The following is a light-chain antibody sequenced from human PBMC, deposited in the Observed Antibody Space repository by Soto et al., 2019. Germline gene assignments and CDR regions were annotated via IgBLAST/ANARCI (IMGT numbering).Light chain of an antibody. Sequence: QSALTQPASVSGSPGQSITISCTGTSSDVGTYNLVSWYLQHPGKAPKLMIYEGSKRPSGVSNRFSGSKSGNTASLTISGLQAEDEAVYYCCSYAGGSTLVFGGGTKLTVL. CDR3: CSYAGGSTLV. V-gene: IGLV2-23*01. CDR1: SSDVGTYNL. J-gene: IGLJ2*01. CDR2: EGS.